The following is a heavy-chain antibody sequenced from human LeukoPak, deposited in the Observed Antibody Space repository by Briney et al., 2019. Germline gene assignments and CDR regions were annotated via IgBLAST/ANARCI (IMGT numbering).Heavy chain of an antibody. D-gene: IGHD6-13*01. V-gene: IGHV4-59*01. CDR2: IYYSGST. CDR3: ARDAPRSSSWYGLRDY. CDR1: GGSISSYY. Sequence: SETLSLTCNVSGGSISSYYWSWIRQPAGKGLEWIGYIYYSGSTNYNPSLKSRVTISVDTSKNQFSLKLSSVTAADTAVYYCARDAPRSSSWYGLRDYWGQGTLVTVSS. J-gene: IGHJ4*02.